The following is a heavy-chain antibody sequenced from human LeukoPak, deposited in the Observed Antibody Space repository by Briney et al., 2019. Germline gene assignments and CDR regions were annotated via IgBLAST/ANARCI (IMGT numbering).Heavy chain of an antibody. CDR3: ARDQVDIVATITDAFDI. J-gene: IGHJ3*02. V-gene: IGHV3-7*03. Sequence: GGSLRLSCAASGFTFSSYWMSWVRQAPGKGLEWVANIKQDGSEKYYVDSVKGRFTISRDNAKNSLYLQMNSLRAEDTAVYYCARDQVDIVATITDAFDIWGQGTMVTVSS. D-gene: IGHD5-12*01. CDR1: GFTFSSYW. CDR2: IKQDGSEK.